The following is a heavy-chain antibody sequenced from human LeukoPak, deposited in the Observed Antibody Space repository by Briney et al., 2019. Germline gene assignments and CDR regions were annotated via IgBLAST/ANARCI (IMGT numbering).Heavy chain of an antibody. CDR3: ARDERGSGDL. CDR2: ITSSSSTI. V-gene: IGHV3-48*01. D-gene: IGHD3-22*01. Sequence: GGSLRLSCAASGFTFTTYTMNWVRQAPGKGLEWVSYITSSSSTIYYADSVKGRFTISRDNAKNSLYLQMNSLRAEDTAVYYCARDERGSGDLWGQGTLVTVSS. J-gene: IGHJ4*02. CDR1: GFTFTTYT.